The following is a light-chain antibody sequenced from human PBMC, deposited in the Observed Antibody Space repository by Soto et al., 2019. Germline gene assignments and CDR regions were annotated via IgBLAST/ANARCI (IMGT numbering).Light chain of an antibody. Sequence: DIQMTQSPSTLSASVGDRVTITCRASQSISNWLAWYQQKPGKAPEVLIYKASTLQSGVPSRFSGSGTGIEFTLTINRLQPDDFATYYCQQYNRYPITFGQGTRLEIK. CDR1: QSISNW. J-gene: IGKJ5*01. V-gene: IGKV1-5*03. CDR2: KAS. CDR3: QQYNRYPIT.